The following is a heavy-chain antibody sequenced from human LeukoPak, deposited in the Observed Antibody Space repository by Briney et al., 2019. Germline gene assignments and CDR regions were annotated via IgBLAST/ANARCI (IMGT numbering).Heavy chain of an antibody. D-gene: IGHD6-6*01. J-gene: IGHJ4*02. CDR2: ISSSGSTI. V-gene: IGHV3-11*01. CDR3: ARGRIAARSYFDY. Sequence: GGSLRLSCAASVFTFSDYYMSWIRQAPGKGLEWVSYISSSGSTIYYADSVKGRFTISRDNAKNSLCLQMNSLRAEDTAVYYCARGRIAARSYFDYWGKGTLVTVSS. CDR1: VFTFSDYY.